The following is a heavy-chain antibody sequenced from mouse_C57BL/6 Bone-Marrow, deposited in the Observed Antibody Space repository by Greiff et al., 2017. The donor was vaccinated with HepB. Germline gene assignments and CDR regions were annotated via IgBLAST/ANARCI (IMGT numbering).Heavy chain of an antibody. CDR2: IRNKANNHAT. Sequence: EVMLVESGGGLVQPGGSMKLSCAASGFTFSDAWMDWVRQSPEKGLEWVAEIRNKANNHATYYAESVKGRFTISRDDSKSSVYLQMNSLRAEDTGIYYCTGYGNLDYYAMDYWGQGTSVTVSS. CDR3: TGYGNLDYYAMDY. CDR1: GFTFSDAW. D-gene: IGHD2-1*01. V-gene: IGHV6-6*01. J-gene: IGHJ4*01.